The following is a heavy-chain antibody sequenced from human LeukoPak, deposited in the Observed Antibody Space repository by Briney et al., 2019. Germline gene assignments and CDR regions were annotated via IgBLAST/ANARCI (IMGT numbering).Heavy chain of an antibody. D-gene: IGHD3-22*01. J-gene: IGHJ4*02. CDR1: GYTFTCYG. CDR3: ARDHGYYDSSGYIN. V-gene: IGHV1-18*01. CDR2: ISAYNGNT. Sequence: ASVKVSCKASGYTFTCYGISWVRQAPGRGLEWMGWISAYNGNTNYAQKPQGRVTMTTDTSTSTAYMELRSLRSDDTAVYYCARDHGYYDSSGYINWGQGTLVTVSS.